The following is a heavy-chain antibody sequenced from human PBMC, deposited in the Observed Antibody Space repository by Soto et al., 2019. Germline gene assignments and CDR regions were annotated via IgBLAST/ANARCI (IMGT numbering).Heavy chain of an antibody. V-gene: IGHV1-69*13. D-gene: IGHD3-3*01. Sequence: ASVKVSCKASGYTFTGYYMHWVRPAPGRGLEWMGGIIPIFGTANYAQKFQGRVTITADESTSTAYMELSSLRSEDTAVYYCARDRPPYDFWSGPYYYYGMDVWGQGTTVTVSS. J-gene: IGHJ6*02. CDR1: GYTFTGYY. CDR2: IIPIFGTA. CDR3: ARDRPPYDFWSGPYYYYGMDV.